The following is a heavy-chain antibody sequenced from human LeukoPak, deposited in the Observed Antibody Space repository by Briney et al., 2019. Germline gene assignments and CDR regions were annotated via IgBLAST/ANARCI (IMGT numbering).Heavy chain of an antibody. CDR2: IRSKPGGGTT. CDR1: GFKFGDYA. V-gene: IGHV3-49*04. J-gene: IGHJ4*02. D-gene: IGHD3-22*01. CDR3: ARENVVTIDY. Sequence: PGRSLRLSCTASGFKFGDYAITWVRQAPGKGLEWVSFIRSKPGGGTTEYAASVKGRFTISRDASKSIAYLQMNSLKTDDTAVYYCARENVVTIDYWGQGTLVTVSS.